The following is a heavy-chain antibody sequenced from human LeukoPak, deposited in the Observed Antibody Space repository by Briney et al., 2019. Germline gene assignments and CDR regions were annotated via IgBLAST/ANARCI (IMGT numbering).Heavy chain of an antibody. CDR2: VSGIGDKT. CDR3: ARDFHDSSGYYFDY. D-gene: IGHD3-22*01. J-gene: IGHJ4*02. V-gene: IGHV3-23*01. Sequence: GGSLRLSCAASGFTFSGYTMSWVRQAPGRGLEWVSAVSGIGDKTFYADSVKGRFTISRDNSKGTLYLQMNSLRAEDTVLYYCARDFHDSSGYYFDYWGQGTLVTVSS. CDR1: GFTFSGYT.